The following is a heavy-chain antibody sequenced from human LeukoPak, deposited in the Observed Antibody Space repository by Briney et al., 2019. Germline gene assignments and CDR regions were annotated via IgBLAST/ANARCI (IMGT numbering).Heavy chain of an antibody. CDR3: PRDGPFQDGGYY. CDR1: GFTFSSYS. Sequence: GSLRLSCAASGFTFSSYSMNWVRQAPGKGLEWVSYISSSSSTIYYADSVKGRFTISRDNAKNSLYLQMNSLRAEDTAVYYCPRDGPFQDGGYYWGQGNLVTVSS. CDR2: ISSSSSTI. V-gene: IGHV3-48*04. D-gene: IGHD3-16*01. J-gene: IGHJ4*02.